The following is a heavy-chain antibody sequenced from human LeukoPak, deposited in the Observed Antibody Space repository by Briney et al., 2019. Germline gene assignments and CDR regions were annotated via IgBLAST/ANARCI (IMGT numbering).Heavy chain of an antibody. J-gene: IGHJ4*02. CDR3: ARRMTYYYDSSGYYHYFDY. CDR1: GFTFSGYA. CDR2: ISSSSSYI. V-gene: IGHV3-21*01. Sequence: GGSLRLSCAASGFTFSGYAMNWVRQAPGKGLEWVSSISSSSSYIYYADSVKGRFTISRDNAKNSLYLQMNSLRAEDTAVYYCARRMTYYYDSSGYYHYFDYWGQGTLVTVSS. D-gene: IGHD3-22*01.